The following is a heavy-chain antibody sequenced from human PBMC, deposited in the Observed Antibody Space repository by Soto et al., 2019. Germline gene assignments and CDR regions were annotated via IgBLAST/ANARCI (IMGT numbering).Heavy chain of an antibody. CDR2: IYYSGST. Sequence: PSETLSLTCTVSGGSVSSGSYYWSWIRQPPGKGLEWIGYIYYSGSTNYNPSLKSRVTISVDTSKNQFSLKLSSVTAADTAVYYCARHAGATHFDYWGQGTLVIVSS. CDR3: ARHAGATHFDY. CDR1: GGSVSSGSYY. V-gene: IGHV4-61*01. J-gene: IGHJ4*02. D-gene: IGHD2-15*01.